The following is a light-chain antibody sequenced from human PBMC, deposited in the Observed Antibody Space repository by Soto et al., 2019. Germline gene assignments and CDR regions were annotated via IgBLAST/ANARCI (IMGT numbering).Light chain of an antibody. J-gene: IGKJ1*01. V-gene: IGKV1-5*01. CDR3: QQYNSYRWT. CDR2: DAS. Sequence: DIQMTHSPSTLSASVGYRFNITCRASQSISSWLAWYQQKPGKAPKLLIYDASSLESGVPSRLRGSGSGTEFTLTISSLKPDDFATYYCQQYNSYRWTFGQGTKVDIK. CDR1: QSISSW.